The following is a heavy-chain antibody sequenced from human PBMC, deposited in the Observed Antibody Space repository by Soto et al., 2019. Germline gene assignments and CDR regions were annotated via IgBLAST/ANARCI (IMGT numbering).Heavy chain of an antibody. CDR3: AKGLIAARPPGSSWHRSYWYFDL. D-gene: IGHD6-6*01. V-gene: IGHV3-23*01. CDR1: GFTFSSYA. J-gene: IGHJ2*01. Sequence: GGSLRLSCAASGFTFSSYAMSWVRQAPGKGLEWVSAISGSGGSTYYADSVKGRFTISRDNSKNTLYLQMNSLRAEDTAVYYCAKGLIAARPPGSSWHRSYWYFDLWGRGTLVTVSS. CDR2: ISGSGGST.